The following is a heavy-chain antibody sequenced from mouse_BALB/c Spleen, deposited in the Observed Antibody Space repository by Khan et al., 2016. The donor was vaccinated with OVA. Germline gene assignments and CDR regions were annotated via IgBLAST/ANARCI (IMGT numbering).Heavy chain of an antibody. V-gene: IGHV2-6-7*01. Sequence: VQLQESGPGPVAPSQSLSITCTVSGFSLTGYGVNWVRQPPGKGLEWLGMIWGDGSTDYNSALKSRLSISKDNYKSQVFLKMNSLQTDDTARYXRARAYYANYREAMDYWGQGTSVTVSS. J-gene: IGHJ4*01. CDR3: ARAYYANYREAMDY. CDR2: IWGDGST. D-gene: IGHD2-10*01. CDR1: GFSLTGYG.